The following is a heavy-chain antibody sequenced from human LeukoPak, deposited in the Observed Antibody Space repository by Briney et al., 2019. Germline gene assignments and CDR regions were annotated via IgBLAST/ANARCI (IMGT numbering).Heavy chain of an antibody. V-gene: IGHV4-59*08. CDR1: GGSISSYY. CDR3: ARGGERITIFGVVNDAFDI. Sequence: SETLSLTCTVSGGSISSYYWSWIRQPPGKGLEWIWYIYYSGSTNYNPSLKSRVTISVDTSKNQFSLKLSSVTAADTAVYYCARGGERITIFGVVNDAFDIWGQGTMVTVSS. J-gene: IGHJ3*02. CDR2: IYYSGST. D-gene: IGHD3-3*01.